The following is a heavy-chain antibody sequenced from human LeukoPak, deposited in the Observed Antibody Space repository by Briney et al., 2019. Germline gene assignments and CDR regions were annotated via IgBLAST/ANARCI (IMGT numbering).Heavy chain of an antibody. J-gene: IGHJ5*02. CDR1: GFTFSGYA. V-gene: IGHV3-23*01. D-gene: IGHD3-22*01. Sequence: GGSLRLSCAASGFTFSGYAMSWVRQAPGKGLEWVSGVSGSGDSTYYADSVKGRFTISRDNSKNTLYLQMNSLRAEDTAVYYCARGNLYDSSGFDPWGQGTLVTVSS. CDR3: ARGNLYDSSGFDP. CDR2: VSGSGDST.